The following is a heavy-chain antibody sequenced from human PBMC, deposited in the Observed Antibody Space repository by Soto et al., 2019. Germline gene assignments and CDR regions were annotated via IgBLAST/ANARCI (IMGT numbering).Heavy chain of an antibody. V-gene: IGHV4-59*11. J-gene: IGHJ6*02. CDR1: DGSSGGLC. CDR2: IYYRGST. CDR3: AREGSPSDYYYGMDV. Sequence: VADGSSGGLCGRRILHPPGKGLEWIGYIYYRGSTNYNPSLKSRVTISVATSKNQFSLKLSSVTAADTAVYYCAREGSPSDYYYGMDVWGQGTTVSVSS.